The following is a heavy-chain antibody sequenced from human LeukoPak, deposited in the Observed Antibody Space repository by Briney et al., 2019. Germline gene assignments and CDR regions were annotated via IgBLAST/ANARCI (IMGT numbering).Heavy chain of an antibody. CDR2: IYHSGST. CDR1: GGSISSSSYY. CDR3: ARSRRSWSTFDY. J-gene: IGHJ4*02. Sequence: SETLSLTCTVSGGSISSSSYYWGWIRQPPGKGLEWIGNIYHSGSTYYNPSLKSRVTISVDTSKNQFSLKLTSVTATDTAVYYCARSRRSWSTFDYWGQGTLVTVSS. V-gene: IGHV4-39*07. D-gene: IGHD6-13*01.